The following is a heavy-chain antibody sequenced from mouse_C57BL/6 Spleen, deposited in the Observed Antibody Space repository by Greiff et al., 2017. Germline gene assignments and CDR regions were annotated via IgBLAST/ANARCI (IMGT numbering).Heavy chain of an antibody. D-gene: IGHD2-3*01. CDR1: GYTFTSYW. CDR2: IYPGSGST. Sequence: VQLQQPGAELVKPGASVTMSCKASGYTFTSYWITWVKQRPGQGLEWIGDIYPGSGSTNYNEKFKSKATLTVDTSTSSAYMQRSSLTYEDSAVYYCARSISYFDYWGQGTTLTVSS. V-gene: IGHV1-55*01. J-gene: IGHJ2*01. CDR3: ARSISYFDY.